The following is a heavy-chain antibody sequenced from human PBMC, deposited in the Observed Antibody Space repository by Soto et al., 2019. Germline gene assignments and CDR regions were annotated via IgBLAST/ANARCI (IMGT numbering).Heavy chain of an antibody. V-gene: IGHV3-30*18. CDR2: ISYDGSNK. Sequence: GGSLRLSCAASGFTFSSYGMHWVRQAPGKGLEWVAVISYDGSNKYYADSVKGRFTISRDNSKNTLYLQMNSLRAEDTAVYYCAKGHSSGWYRGLAGYWGQGTLVTVSS. J-gene: IGHJ4*02. D-gene: IGHD6-19*01. CDR3: AKGHSSGWYRGLAGY. CDR1: GFTFSSYG.